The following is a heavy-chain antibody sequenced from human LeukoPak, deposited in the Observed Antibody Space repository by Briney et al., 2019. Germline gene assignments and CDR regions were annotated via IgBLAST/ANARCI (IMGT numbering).Heavy chain of an antibody. CDR3: ARDNANILAGNYVNNWFDP. CDR1: GYTFTGYY. V-gene: IGHV1-2*02. Sequence: ASVKVSCKASGYTFTGYYMHWVRQAPGQGLEWMRWIYPNNRDTDYAQKFQGRLTISRDPSISTAYMELSRLTSDDTAVYYCARDNANILAGNYVNNWFDPWGQGTLVTVSS. J-gene: IGHJ5*02. D-gene: IGHD3-9*01. CDR2: IYPNNRDT.